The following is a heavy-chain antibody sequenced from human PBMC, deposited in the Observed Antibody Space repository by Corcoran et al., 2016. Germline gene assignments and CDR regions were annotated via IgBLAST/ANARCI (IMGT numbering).Heavy chain of an antibody. CDR3: ARDRADIVVVPAAETYYYYGMDV. CDR1: GGTFSSYA. Sequence: QVQLVQSGAEVKKPGSSVKVSCKASGGTFSSYAISWVRQAPGQGLEWMGGIIPIFGTANYAPKFQGRVTITADESTSTAYMELSSLRSEDTAVYYWARDRADIVVVPAAETYYYYGMDVWGQGTTVTVSS. D-gene: IGHD2-2*01. V-gene: IGHV1-69*01. J-gene: IGHJ6*02. CDR2: IIPIFGTA.